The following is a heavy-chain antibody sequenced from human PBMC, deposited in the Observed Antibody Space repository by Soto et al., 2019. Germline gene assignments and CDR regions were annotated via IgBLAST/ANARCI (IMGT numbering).Heavy chain of an antibody. D-gene: IGHD6-19*01. CDR1: GGSISSGGYY. V-gene: IGHV4-31*03. J-gene: IGHJ4*02. CDR3: AKDPHSSGRIFDY. CDR2: IYYSGST. Sequence: PSETLSLTCTVSGGSISSGGYYWSWIRQHPGKGLEWIGYIYYSGSTYYNPSLKSRVTISVDTSKNQFSLKLSSVTAADTAVYYCAKDPHSSGRIFDYWGQGTLVTVSS.